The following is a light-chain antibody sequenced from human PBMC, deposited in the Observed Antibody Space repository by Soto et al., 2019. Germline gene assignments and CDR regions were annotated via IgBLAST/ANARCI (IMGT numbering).Light chain of an antibody. V-gene: IGKV1-27*01. J-gene: IGKJ3*01. Sequence: DNQMTQSPSSLSASVGDRVAITCRASQGISNYIAWYQQKPGKAPKLLIYAASTLQSGVPSRFSGSGSGTDFTLTINSLQPEDVATYSCQKYSSVPLFGPGTKVDIK. CDR1: QGISNY. CDR2: AAS. CDR3: QKYSSVPL.